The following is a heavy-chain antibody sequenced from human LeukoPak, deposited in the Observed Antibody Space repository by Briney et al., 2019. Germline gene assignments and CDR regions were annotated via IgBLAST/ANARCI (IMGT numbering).Heavy chain of an antibody. Sequence: GASVKVSCKASGYTFTSYDINRVRQATGQGLEWMGWMNPNSGNTGYAQKFQGRVTMTRNTSISTAYMELSSLRSEDTAAYYCARRSDWDDAFDIWGQGTMVTVSS. CDR3: ARRSDWDDAFDI. V-gene: IGHV1-8*01. CDR2: MNPNSGNT. J-gene: IGHJ3*02. CDR1: GYTFTSYD. D-gene: IGHD3/OR15-3a*01.